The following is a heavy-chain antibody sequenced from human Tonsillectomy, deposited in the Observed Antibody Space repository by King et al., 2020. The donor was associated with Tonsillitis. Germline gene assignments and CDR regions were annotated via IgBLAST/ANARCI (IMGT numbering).Heavy chain of an antibody. CDR2: INPNSGGT. D-gene: IGHD6-19*01. Sequence: VQLVQSGAEVKKPGASVKVSCKASGYTFTGYYIHCVRQAPGQGLEWMGWINPNSGGTNYAQKFQGRVTMTRDTSISTAYMELSRLRSDDTAVYYCARSHAVAGRGPYYYGMDVWGQGTTVTVSS. J-gene: IGHJ6*02. CDR3: ARSHAVAGRGPYYYGMDV. V-gene: IGHV1-2*02. CDR1: GYTFTGYY.